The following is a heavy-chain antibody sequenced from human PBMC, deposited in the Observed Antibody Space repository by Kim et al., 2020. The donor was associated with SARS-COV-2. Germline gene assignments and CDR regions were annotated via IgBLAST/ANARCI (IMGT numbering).Heavy chain of an antibody. CDR1: GGSISSGGYY. CDR3: ASSGSLDGAFDI. CDR2: IYYSGST. J-gene: IGHJ3*02. Sequence: SETLSLTCTVSGGSISSGGYYWSWIRQHPGKGLEWIGYIYYSGSTYYNPSLKSRVTISVDTSKNQFSLKLSSVTAADTAVYYCASSGSLDGAFDIWGQGTMVTVSS. D-gene: IGHD3-22*01. V-gene: IGHV4-31*03.